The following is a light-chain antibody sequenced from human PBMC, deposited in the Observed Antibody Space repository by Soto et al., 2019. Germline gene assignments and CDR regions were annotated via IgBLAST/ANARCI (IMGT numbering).Light chain of an antibody. CDR2: KAS. V-gene: IGKV1-5*03. Sequence: DIQMTQSPSTLSAFVGDRLTITCRASQSISSWLAWYQQKPGKAPKLLIYKASSLESGVPSRFSGSGSGKEFTLTISSLQPDDFATYYCQQYDSYSLTFGQGTKVEI. CDR1: QSISSW. CDR3: QQYDSYSLT. J-gene: IGKJ1*01.